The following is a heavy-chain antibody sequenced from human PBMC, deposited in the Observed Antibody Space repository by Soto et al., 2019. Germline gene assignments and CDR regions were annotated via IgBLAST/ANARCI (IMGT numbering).Heavy chain of an antibody. CDR3: WGVVVVSAATNKWFDP. CDR2: ISGSGGTT. V-gene: IGHV3-23*01. CDR1: GFTFSSYA. Sequence: EVQLLESGGGLVQPGGSLRLSCAASGFTFSSYAMSWVRQAPGKGLEWVSAISGSGGTTYYADSVKGRFTISRDNSKNTLFLQMNSLRAEETAVYYCWGVVVVSAATNKWFDPWGQGTLVTVSS. D-gene: IGHD2-2*01. J-gene: IGHJ5*02.